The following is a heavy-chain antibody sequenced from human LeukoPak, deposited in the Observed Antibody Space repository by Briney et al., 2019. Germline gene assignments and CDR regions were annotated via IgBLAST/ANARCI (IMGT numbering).Heavy chain of an antibody. CDR2: ISSSGNTI. CDR3: ARGRYCSGHSCYFDY. CDR1: GFTFRSYE. Sequence: SGGSLRLSCSASGFTFRSYEMNWVRQAPGKGLEWVAYISSSGNTIYYVDSVKGRFTISRDNAKNSLYLQMNSLRAEDTAVYYCARGRYCSGHSCYFDYWGQGTLVTVSS. J-gene: IGHJ4*02. D-gene: IGHD2-15*01. V-gene: IGHV3-48*03.